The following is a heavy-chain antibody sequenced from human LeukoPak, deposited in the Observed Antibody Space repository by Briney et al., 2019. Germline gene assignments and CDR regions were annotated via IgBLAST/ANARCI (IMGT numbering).Heavy chain of an antibody. CDR2: IYYSGST. CDR3: ARDSGSYYGSL. CDR1: GGSISSYY. D-gene: IGHD1-26*01. Sequence: PSETLSLTCTVSGGSISSYYWSWIRQPPGKGLEWIGYIYYSGSTNYNPPLKSRVTISVDTSKNQFSLKLSSVTAADTAVYYCARDSGSYYGSLWGQGTLVTVSS. J-gene: IGHJ4*02. V-gene: IGHV4-59*01.